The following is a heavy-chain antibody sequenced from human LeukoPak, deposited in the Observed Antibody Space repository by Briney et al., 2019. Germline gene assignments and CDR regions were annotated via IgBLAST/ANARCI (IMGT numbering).Heavy chain of an antibody. CDR1: GFTFSSYS. Sequence: KPGGSLRLSCAASGFTFSSYSRNWFRQAPGKGLEWVASISSSSYIYYADSVKGRFTISRDNAKNSLYLQMNSLRAEDTAVYYCARGSYVGNSGGAFDIWGQGTMVTVSS. V-gene: IGHV3-21*01. CDR3: ARGSYVGNSGGAFDI. D-gene: IGHD4-23*01. J-gene: IGHJ3*02. CDR2: ISSSSYI.